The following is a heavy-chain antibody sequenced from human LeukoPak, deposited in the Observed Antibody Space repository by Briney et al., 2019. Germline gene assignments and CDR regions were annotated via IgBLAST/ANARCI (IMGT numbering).Heavy chain of an antibody. D-gene: IGHD1-7*01. Sequence: ASETLSLTCAVEGGAFNDYYWSWVRQSPEKGLEWIAEINQGGSTIYNPSLKNRVTMSIDTTRKHFSLQLASLTAADTAVYFCARGGIWIQWNFKYWGQGVLVTVSS. CDR1: GGAFNDYY. CDR2: INQGGST. J-gene: IGHJ1*01. CDR3: ARGGIWIQWNFKY. V-gene: IGHV4-34*01.